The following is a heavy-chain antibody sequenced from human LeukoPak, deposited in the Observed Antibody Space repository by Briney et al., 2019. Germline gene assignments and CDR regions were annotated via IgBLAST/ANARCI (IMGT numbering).Heavy chain of an antibody. D-gene: IGHD2-15*01. CDR1: RFTFTDAW. CDR2: IKSKTDGGTT. Sequence: GGSLRPSCVVSRFTFTDAWMSWVRQAPGKGLEWVGRIKSKTDGGTTDYAAPVKGRFTISRDDSKNTLYLQMNSLKTEDTAVYYCTTLHCSGGSCSKWGQGTLVTVSS. CDR3: TTLHCSGGSCSK. J-gene: IGHJ4*02. V-gene: IGHV3-15*01.